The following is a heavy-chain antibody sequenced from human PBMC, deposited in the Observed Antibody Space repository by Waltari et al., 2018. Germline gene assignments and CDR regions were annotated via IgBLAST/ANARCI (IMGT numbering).Heavy chain of an antibody. J-gene: IGHJ4*02. D-gene: IGHD3-10*01. CDR1: GYTFTGYY. V-gene: IGHV1-2*02. CDR3: ARVPDDYYYGSGSTLDY. CDR2: INPNSGGT. Sequence: QVQLVQSGAEVKKPGASVKVSCKASGYTFTGYYMHWVRQAPGQGLEWMGWINPNSGGTNYAQKFQGRVTMTRDTSISTAYMELSRLRSDDTAVYYCARVPDDYYYGSGSTLDYWGQGTLVTVSS.